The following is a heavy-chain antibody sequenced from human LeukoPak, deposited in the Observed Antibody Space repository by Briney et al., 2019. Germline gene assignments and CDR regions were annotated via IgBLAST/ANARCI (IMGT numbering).Heavy chain of an antibody. CDR3: ARDNIRSLDY. V-gene: IGHV3-74*01. D-gene: IGHD1-14*01. J-gene: IGHJ4*02. CDR1: GFTFRTYW. Sequence: GGSLRLSCAASGFTFRTYWMHWVRQVPGRGLVWVSRIDSDGSSTSYADFVKGRFTISRDNARNTFYLQMNSLRVEDTAVYYCARDNIRSLDYWGQGTLVTVSS. CDR2: IDSDGSST.